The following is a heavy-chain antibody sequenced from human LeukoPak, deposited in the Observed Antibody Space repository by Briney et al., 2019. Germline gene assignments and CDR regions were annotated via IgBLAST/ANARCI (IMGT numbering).Heavy chain of an antibody. J-gene: IGHJ3*02. CDR3: ARSGSRWYESPNAFDI. Sequence: PGGSLRLSCAASGFTFSSYSMIWVRQAPGKGLEWVSSISSSNSYIYYADSVKGRFTVSRDGAKNSVYLQMNSLRAEDTAVYYCARSGSRWYESPNAFDIWGQGTMVTVSS. CDR1: GFTFSSYS. CDR2: ISSSNSYI. D-gene: IGHD6-13*01. V-gene: IGHV3-21*01.